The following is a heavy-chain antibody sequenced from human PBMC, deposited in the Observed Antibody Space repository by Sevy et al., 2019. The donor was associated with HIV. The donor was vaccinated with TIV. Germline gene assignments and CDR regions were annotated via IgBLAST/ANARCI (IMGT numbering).Heavy chain of an antibody. CDR3: ARDYRVLPFLEWSVGGNYYYYYGMDV. D-gene: IGHD3-3*01. V-gene: IGHV4-59*13. J-gene: IGHJ6*02. CDR2: IYYSGST. Sequence: SETLSLTCTVSGGSISSYYWSWIRQPPGKGLEWIGYIYYSGSTNYNPSLKSRVTISVDTSKNQFSLKLSSVTAADTAVYYCARDYRVLPFLEWSVGGNYYYYYGMDVWGQGTTVTVSS. CDR1: GGSISSYY.